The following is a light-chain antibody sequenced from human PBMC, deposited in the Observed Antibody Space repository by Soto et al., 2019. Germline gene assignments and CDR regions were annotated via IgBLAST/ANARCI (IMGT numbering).Light chain of an antibody. CDR3: QKYNGSLRT. V-gene: IGKV1-27*01. CDR2: AAS. Sequence: DIQMTQSPSSLSASVGDRVTITCRASQGIGNYLAWYQQRPGKLPNLLIYAASSLYSGVPSRFSGSGSGTDFTLTISGLQPDDVATYYCQKYNGSLRTFGQGTKVDIK. J-gene: IGKJ1*01. CDR1: QGIGNY.